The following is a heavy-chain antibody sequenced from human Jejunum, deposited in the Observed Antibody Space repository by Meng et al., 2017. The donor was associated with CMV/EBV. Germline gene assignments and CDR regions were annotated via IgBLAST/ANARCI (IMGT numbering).Heavy chain of an antibody. D-gene: IGHD1-7*01. V-gene: IGHV3-9*01. J-gene: IGHJ6*02. CDR3: AKDLSTGTIRPSSYYYGLDV. CDR2: VSRDSVNI. CDR1: A. Sequence: AMHWVRQAPGKGLEWVAGVSRDSVNIGYADSVKGRFTISRDNAKNSLYLQMNSLKTEDTALYYCAKDLSTGTIRPSSYYYGLDVWGQGTTVTVSS.